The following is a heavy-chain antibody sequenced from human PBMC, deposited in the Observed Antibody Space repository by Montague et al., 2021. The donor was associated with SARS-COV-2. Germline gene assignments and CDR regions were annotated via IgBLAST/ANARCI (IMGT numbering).Heavy chain of an antibody. V-gene: IGHV4-34*01. J-gene: IGHJ4*02. CDR2: INHSGST. CDR3: ARAIVDVTMMVVVMTGVEHYFDF. CDR1: GGSFSGYY. D-gene: IGHD3-22*01. Sequence: SETLSLTCAVYGGSFSGYYWSWIRQPPGKGLEWIGDINHSGSTNYNPSLKSRVSISVDTSKNRSSLKLSSVTAADTAVYYCARAIVDVTMMVVVMTGVEHYFDFWGQGTLVTVSS.